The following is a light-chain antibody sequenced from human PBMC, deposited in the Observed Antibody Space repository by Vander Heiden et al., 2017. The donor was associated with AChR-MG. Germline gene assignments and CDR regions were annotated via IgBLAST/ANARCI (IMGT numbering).Light chain of an antibody. CDR1: SSNIGSNT. V-gene: IGLV1-44*01. CDR3: AAWDYNLGGPSYV. CDR2: SNN. Sequence: QSVLTQPPSPSGTPGQSVTMCCSGSSSNIGSNTANWYQQLPGTAPKLLIYSNNQRPSWVPDRFSGSTSGTSASLAINGLQSEDAADYYCAAWDYNLGGPSYVFGTGTKVTVL. J-gene: IGLJ1*01.